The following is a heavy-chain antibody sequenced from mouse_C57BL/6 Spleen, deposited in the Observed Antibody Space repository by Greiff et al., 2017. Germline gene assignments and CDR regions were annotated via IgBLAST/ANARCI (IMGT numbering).Heavy chain of an antibody. J-gene: IGHJ3*01. V-gene: IGHV1-69*01. Sequence: QVQLQQPGAELVMPGASVKLSCKASGYTFTSYWMPWVKQRPGQGLEWLGEFDPSDSYTNYNQKFKGKSKLTVDKSSSTAYMQLSSLTSEDSAVYYCARQLRLRGFAYWGQGILVTVAA. CDR2: FDPSDSYT. D-gene: IGHD3-2*02. CDR3: ARQLRLRGFAY. CDR1: GYTFTSYW.